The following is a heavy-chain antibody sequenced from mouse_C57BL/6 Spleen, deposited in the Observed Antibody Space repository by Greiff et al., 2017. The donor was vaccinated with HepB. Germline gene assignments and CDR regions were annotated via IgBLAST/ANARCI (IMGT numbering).Heavy chain of an antibody. Sequence: QVQLQQPGAELVRPGTSVKVSCKASGYAFTNYLIEWVKQRPGQGLEWIGVINPGSGGTNYNEKFKGKATLTADKSSSTAYMQLSSLTSEDSAVYFCAREGGQLRLRAMDYWGQGTSVTVSS. D-gene: IGHD3-2*02. V-gene: IGHV1-54*01. CDR1: GYAFTNYL. J-gene: IGHJ4*01. CDR3: AREGGQLRLRAMDY. CDR2: INPGSGGT.